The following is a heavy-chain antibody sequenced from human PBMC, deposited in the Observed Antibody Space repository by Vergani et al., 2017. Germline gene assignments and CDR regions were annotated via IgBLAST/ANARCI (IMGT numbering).Heavy chain of an antibody. V-gene: IGHV3-30*02. Sequence: QVQLVESGGGVVQPGGSLRLSCAASGFTFSSYGMHWVRQAPGKGLEWVAFIRYDGSNKYYADSVKGRFTISRDKSKNTLYLQMNSLRAEDTAVYYCAKDDEKVAAHYYYYGMYVWGQGTTVTVSS. D-gene: IGHD2-15*01. CDR1: GFTFSSYG. CDR2: IRYDGSNK. CDR3: AKDDEKVAAHYYYYGMYV. J-gene: IGHJ6*02.